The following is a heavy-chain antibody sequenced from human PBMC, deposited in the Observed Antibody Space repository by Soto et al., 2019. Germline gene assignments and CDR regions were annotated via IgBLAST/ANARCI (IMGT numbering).Heavy chain of an antibody. J-gene: IGHJ4*01. CDR3: AKGRFDVVTISPFDH. D-gene: IGHD3-3*02. V-gene: IGHV3-30*18. CDR2: ISYDGTEE. Sequence: GSLRLSCAASGFTFSSFGMHWVRQAPGKGLEWVAVISYDGTEEKYADSVKGRATVSRDNSKNTVYLQMNRLRGDDSAIYYCAKGRFDVVTISPFDHWGQGTLVTVSS. CDR1: GFTFSSFG.